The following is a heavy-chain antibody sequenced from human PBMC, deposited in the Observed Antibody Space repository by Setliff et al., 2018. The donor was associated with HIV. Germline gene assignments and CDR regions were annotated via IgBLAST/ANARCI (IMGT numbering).Heavy chain of an antibody. Sequence: ASVKVSCKTSGYMFIAYGMSWVRRAPGQGLEWMGIINPSGGSTSYAQKFQGRVTITADESTSTAYMELSSLRSEDTAVYYCARGGANPSWFDYWGQGTLVTVSS. D-gene: IGHD3-16*01. CDR1: GYMFIAYG. CDR2: INPSGGST. V-gene: IGHV1-46*01. CDR3: ARGGANPSWFDY. J-gene: IGHJ5*01.